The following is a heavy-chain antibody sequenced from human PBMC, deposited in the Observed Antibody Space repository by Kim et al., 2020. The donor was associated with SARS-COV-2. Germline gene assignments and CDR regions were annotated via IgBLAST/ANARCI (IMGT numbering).Heavy chain of an antibody. CDR3: TTDLSYYYDSSGYRYFDS. CDR2: IKSKTDGGTT. J-gene: IGHJ4*02. D-gene: IGHD3-22*01. CDR1: GFTFSNAW. Sequence: GGSLRLSCEASGFTFSNAWMSWVRQAPGKGLEWVGRIKSKTDGGTTDYAAPVKGRFTISRDDSKNTLYLQMNSLQTEDTAVYYCTTDLSYYYDSSGYRYFDSWGQGTLVTVSS. V-gene: IGHV3-15*01.